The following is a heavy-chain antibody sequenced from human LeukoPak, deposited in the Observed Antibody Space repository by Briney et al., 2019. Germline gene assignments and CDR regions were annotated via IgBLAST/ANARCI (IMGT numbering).Heavy chain of an antibody. CDR2: IYTSGST. D-gene: IGHD4-11*01. J-gene: IGHJ4*02. Sequence: PSETLSLTCTVSGGSISSYYWSWIRQPAGKGLEWIGRIYTSGSTNYNPSLKSRVTMSVDTSKNQFSLKLSSVTAADTAVYYCARAGRVHDYSLFDYWGQGTLVTVPS. CDR1: GGSISSYY. V-gene: IGHV4-4*07. CDR3: ARAGRVHDYSLFDY.